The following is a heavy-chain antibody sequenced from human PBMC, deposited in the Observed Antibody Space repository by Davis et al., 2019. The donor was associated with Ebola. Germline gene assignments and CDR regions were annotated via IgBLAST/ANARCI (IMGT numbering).Heavy chain of an antibody. D-gene: IGHD3-10*01. V-gene: IGHV3-23*01. CDR2: ISGSGGST. CDR3: AKAPAWYYGSGSYNPLDY. J-gene: IGHJ4*02. Sequence: GESLKISCAASGFTFSSYAMSWVRQAPGKGLEWVSAISGSGGSTYYADSVKGRFTISRDNSKNTLYLQMNSLRAEDTAVYYCAKAPAWYYGSGSYNPLDYWGQGTLVTVSS. CDR1: GFTFSSYA.